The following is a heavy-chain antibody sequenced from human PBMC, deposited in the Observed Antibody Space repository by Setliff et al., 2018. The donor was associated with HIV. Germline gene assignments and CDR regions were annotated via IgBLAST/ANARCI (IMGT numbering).Heavy chain of an antibody. Sequence: SETLSLTCTVSGGSISSGGYYWSWIRQHPGKGLEWIGYIYYSGGTYYNPSLKSRVTISVDTSKHQFSLKLSSVTAADTAVYYCARVPTNPDFYYYYMDVWGKGTTVTSP. CDR3: ARVPTNPDFYYYYMDV. CDR2: IYYSGGT. V-gene: IGHV4-31*03. J-gene: IGHJ6*03. CDR1: GGSISSGGYY.